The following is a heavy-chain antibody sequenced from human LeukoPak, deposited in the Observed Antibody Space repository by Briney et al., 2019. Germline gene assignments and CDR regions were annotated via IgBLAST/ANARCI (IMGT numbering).Heavy chain of an antibody. CDR2: IYTSGST. D-gene: IGHD3-22*01. Sequence: SQTLSLTCTVSGGSISSGSYYWSWIRQPAGKGLEWIGRIYTSGSTNYNPSLKSRVTMSVDTSKNQFSLKLSSVTAADTAVYYCARVSRDSSGYYSDYWGQGTLVTVSS. J-gene: IGHJ4*02. CDR3: ARVSRDSSGYYSDY. CDR1: GGSISSGSYY. V-gene: IGHV4-61*02.